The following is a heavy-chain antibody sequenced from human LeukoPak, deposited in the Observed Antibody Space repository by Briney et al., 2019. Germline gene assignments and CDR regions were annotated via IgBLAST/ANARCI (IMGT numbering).Heavy chain of an antibody. D-gene: IGHD3-10*01. Sequence: PGGSLRLSCAASGFTVSRNDMSWVRQAPGKGLEWVAGISDGGGSRSYADTGKGRYTISRDNPKNTLYLQMNSLRAEDTAVYFCAKRGVVIRAVIIVGFHKEAYYFDYWGQGALVTVSS. CDR1: GFTVSRND. J-gene: IGHJ4*02. CDR3: AKRGVVIRAVIIVGFHKEAYYFDY. V-gene: IGHV3-23*01. CDR2: ISDGGGSR.